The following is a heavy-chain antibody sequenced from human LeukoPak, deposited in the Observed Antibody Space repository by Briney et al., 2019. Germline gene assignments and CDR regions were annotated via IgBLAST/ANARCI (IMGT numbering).Heavy chain of an antibody. J-gene: IGHJ6*02. Sequence: PGGSLRLSCAASGFTFDDYAMHWVRQAPGKGLEWVSLISGDGGSTYYADSVKGRFTISRDNSKNSLYLQMNSLRTEDTALYYCAKDFEDIVAVPAAILQPLDYYYYGMDVWGQGTTVTVSS. CDR1: GFTFDDYA. CDR3: AKDFEDIVAVPAAILQPLDYYYYGMDV. CDR2: ISGDGGST. D-gene: IGHD2-2*01. V-gene: IGHV3-43*02.